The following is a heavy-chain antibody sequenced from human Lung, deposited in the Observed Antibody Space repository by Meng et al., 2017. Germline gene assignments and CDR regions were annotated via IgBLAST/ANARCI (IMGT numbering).Heavy chain of an antibody. Sequence: VHLQESGQALVKPLGPLSPTCAASGGSISSSNWWSWVRQPPATGLEWIGEIYHSGSTNYNPSLKSRVTISVDKTKNQFSLKLSSVTAADTAVYYCARRGLWLDPQNFDYWSQGTLVTVSS. CDR3: ARRGLWLDPQNFDY. V-gene: IGHV4-4*02. J-gene: IGHJ4*02. D-gene: IGHD6-19*01. CDR2: IYHSGST. CDR1: GGSISSSNW.